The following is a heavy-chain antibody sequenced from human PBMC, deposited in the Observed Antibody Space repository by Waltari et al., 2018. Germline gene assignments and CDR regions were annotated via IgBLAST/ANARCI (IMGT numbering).Heavy chain of an antibody. CDR3: AKPYRIASAGYFDY. V-gene: IGHV3-23*01. CDR1: GFTFSSYA. Sequence: EVQLLESGGGLVQPGGSLRLSCAASGFTFSSYAMSWVRQAPGKGREWVSTINGSGGATYYADSVKGRFTISRDNSKNTLYLQMNSLRAEDTAVYYCAKPYRIASAGYFDYWGQGSLVTVSS. CDR2: INGSGGAT. J-gene: IGHJ4*02. D-gene: IGHD6-13*01.